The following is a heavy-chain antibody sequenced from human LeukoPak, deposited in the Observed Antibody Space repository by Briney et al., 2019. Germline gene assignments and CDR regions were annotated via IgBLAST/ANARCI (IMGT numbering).Heavy chain of an antibody. V-gene: IGHV1-24*01. CDR1: GYTVTELS. D-gene: IGHD3-16*01. J-gene: IGHJ4*02. Sequence: ASVTVTCKVSGYTVTELSMHWVRQSPGPGLEWKGGFHPEDGETIYAQKFQGRVTMTEDKSTSTAYMELSSLRSEDTAVYYCAKNPLRFVVIGNVYFDYWGQGTLVTVSS. CDR2: FHPEDGET. CDR3: AKNPLRFVVIGNVYFDY.